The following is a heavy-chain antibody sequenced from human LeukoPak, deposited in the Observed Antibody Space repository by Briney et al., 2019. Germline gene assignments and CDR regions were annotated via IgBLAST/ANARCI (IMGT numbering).Heavy chain of an antibody. J-gene: IGHJ4*02. D-gene: IGHD2-2*01. CDR2: IYTSGST. Sequence: PSETLSLTCTVSGGSISSYYWSWIRQPAGKGLEWIGRIYTSGSTNYNPSLKSRVTMSVDTSKNQFSLKLNFVTAADTAVYYCARVSYQEGVDYWGQGTLVTVSS. V-gene: IGHV4-4*07. CDR3: ARVSYQEGVDY. CDR1: GGSISSYY.